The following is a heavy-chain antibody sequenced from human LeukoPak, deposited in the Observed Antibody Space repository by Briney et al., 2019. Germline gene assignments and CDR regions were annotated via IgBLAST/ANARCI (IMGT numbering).Heavy chain of an antibody. V-gene: IGHV4-59*01. J-gene: IGHJ3*02. D-gene: IGHD3-16*01. CDR1: GGSISTYY. CDR3: ARVGQAAFDI. CDR2: IYYSGNT. Sequence: KSSETLSLTCTVSGGSISTYYWSWIRQLPGKELEWIGYIYYSGNTNYNPSLKSRVTISVDTSKNQFSLKVNSVTAADTAVYYCARVGQAAFDIWGQGTMVTVSS.